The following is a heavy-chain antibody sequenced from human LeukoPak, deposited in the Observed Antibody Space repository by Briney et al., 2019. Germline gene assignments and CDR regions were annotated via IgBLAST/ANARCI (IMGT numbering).Heavy chain of an antibody. CDR1: GFTFSSYG. V-gene: IGHV3-30*18. CDR3: AKDRRGYDSSGELGY. CDR2: ISYDGSNK. Sequence: GGSLRLSCAASGFTFSSYGMHWVRQAPGKGLEWVAVISYDGSNKYYADSVKGRFTISRDNSKNTLYLQMNSLRAEDTAVYYCAKDRRGYDSSGELGYWGQGTLVTVSS. J-gene: IGHJ4*02. D-gene: IGHD3-22*01.